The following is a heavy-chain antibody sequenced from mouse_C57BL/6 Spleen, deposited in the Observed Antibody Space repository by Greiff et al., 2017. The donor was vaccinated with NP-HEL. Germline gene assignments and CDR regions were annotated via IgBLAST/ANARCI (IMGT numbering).Heavy chain of an antibody. CDR3: ARVEGTGYFDY. D-gene: IGHD4-1*01. CDR2: ISYDGSN. V-gene: IGHV3-6*01. CDR1: GYSITSGYY. J-gene: IGHJ2*01. Sequence: EVQLQESGPGLVKPSQSLSLTCSVTGYSITSGYYWNWIRQFPGNKLEWMGYISYDGSNNYNPSLKNRISITRDTSKNQFFLKLNSVTTEDTATYYCARVEGTGYFDYWGQGTTLTVSS.